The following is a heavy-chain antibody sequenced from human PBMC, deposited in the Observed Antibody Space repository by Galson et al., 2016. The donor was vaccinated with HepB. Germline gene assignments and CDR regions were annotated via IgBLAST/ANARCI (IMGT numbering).Heavy chain of an antibody. D-gene: IGHD5-24*01. CDR3: ATRDDLYRGF. J-gene: IGHJ4*02. CDR2: INSGGNIK. V-gene: IGHV3-48*03. CDR1: GFIFGSYE. Sequence: SLRLSCADSGFIFGSYEINWVRQAPGKGLEWVSYINSGGNIKYYADSVKGRFTISRDNAKNSVYLQMNSLRAEDTGVYYCATRDDLYRGFWGQGTLVTVSS.